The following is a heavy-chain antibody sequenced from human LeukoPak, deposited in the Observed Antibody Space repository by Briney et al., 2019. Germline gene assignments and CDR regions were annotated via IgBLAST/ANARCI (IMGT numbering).Heavy chain of an antibody. J-gene: IGHJ4*02. CDR2: ISWNGGSL. Sequence: GGSLRLSCAASGFTFDDYALHWVRRAPGRGLEWVSGISWNGGSLGYADSVKGRFTISRDNAKNSLYLQMNSLRAEDMALYYCEKGSGYNYDSSDRSFDFWGQGTLVTVSS. D-gene: IGHD3-22*01. V-gene: IGHV3-9*03. CDR3: EKGSGYNYDSSDRSFDF. CDR1: GFTFDDYA.